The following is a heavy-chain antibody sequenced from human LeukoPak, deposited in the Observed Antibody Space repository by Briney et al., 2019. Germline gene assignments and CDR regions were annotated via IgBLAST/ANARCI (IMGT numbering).Heavy chain of an antibody. CDR3: ASLGNRQEGSTGYFDP. J-gene: IGHJ4*02. CDR2: IIPMLNLV. CDR1: GGTFSSYA. Sequence: SVKVSCKASGGTFSSYAIGWVRQAPGQGPEWMGRIIPMLNLVNYAQKFQGRVTITADKSTSTAYMEYSSLKSEDTAVYYCASLGNRQEGSTGYFDPWGQGTLVNGSS. V-gene: IGHV1-69*04. D-gene: IGHD2/OR15-2a*01.